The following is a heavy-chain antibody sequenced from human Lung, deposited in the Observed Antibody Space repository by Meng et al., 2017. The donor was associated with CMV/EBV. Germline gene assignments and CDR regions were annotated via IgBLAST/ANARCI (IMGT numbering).Heavy chain of an antibody. CDR2: MNPNRGNT. Sequence: ASXXVSXKASGYTFSNYDIIWVRQASGQGLEWVGWMNPNRGNTAYAQKFQGRVTMTRDTSTSIAYMELSSLRSRDTAVYYCARGQVQCSTINCHDYRFSGMDVWGQGXTVTVSS. V-gene: IGHV1-8*01. D-gene: IGHD2/OR15-2a*01. CDR1: GYTFSNYD. J-gene: IGHJ6*02. CDR3: ARGQVQCSTINCHDYRFSGMDV.